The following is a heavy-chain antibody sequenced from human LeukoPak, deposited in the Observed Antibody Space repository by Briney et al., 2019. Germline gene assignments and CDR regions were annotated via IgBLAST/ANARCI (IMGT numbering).Heavy chain of an antibody. Sequence: GGSLRLSCAASGFTFSSYAMSWVRQAPGKGLEWVSAISGSDGNTFYADSVRGRFTISRDNSKNTLYLQMHSLRAEDTAVYYCASGTTMVQGVIFAYWGQGTLVTVSS. J-gene: IGHJ4*02. CDR2: ISGSDGNT. D-gene: IGHD3-10*01. V-gene: IGHV3-23*01. CDR1: GFTFSSYA. CDR3: ASGTTMVQGVIFAY.